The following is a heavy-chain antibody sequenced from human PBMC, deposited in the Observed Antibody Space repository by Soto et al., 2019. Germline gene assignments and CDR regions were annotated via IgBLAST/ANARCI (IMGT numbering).Heavy chain of an antibody. CDR3: AKRGRPYYHYYMDV. CDR2: ISGSGGST. Sequence: PGGSLRLSCAASGFTFSSYAMSWVRQAPGKGLEWVSAISGSGGSTYYADSVKGRFTISRDNSKNTLYLQMNSLRAEDTAVYYCAKRGRPYYHYYMDVWGKGTTVTVSS. J-gene: IGHJ6*03. D-gene: IGHD3-10*01. CDR1: GFTFSSYA. V-gene: IGHV3-23*01.